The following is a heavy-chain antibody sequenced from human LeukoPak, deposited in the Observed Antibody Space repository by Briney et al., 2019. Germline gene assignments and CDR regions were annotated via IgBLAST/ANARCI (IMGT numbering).Heavy chain of an antibody. CDR1: GGSFSGYY. J-gene: IGHJ4*02. Sequence: SETLSLTCAVYGGSFSGYYWSWIRQPPGKGLEWIGEINHSGSTNYNPSLKSRVTISVDTSKNQFSLKLSSVTAADTAVYYCARERATIPHFFDYWGQGTLVTVSS. D-gene: IGHD5-24*01. CDR3: ARERATIPHFFDY. CDR2: INHSGST. V-gene: IGHV4-34*01.